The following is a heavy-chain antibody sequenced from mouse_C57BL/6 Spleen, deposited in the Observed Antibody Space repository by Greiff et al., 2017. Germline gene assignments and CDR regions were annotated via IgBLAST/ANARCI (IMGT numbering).Heavy chain of an antibody. CDR2: ISGGGGNT. Sequence: EVKLMESGGGLVKPGGSLKLSCAASGFTFSSYTMSWVRQTPEKRLEWVATISGGGGNTYYPDSVKGRFTISRDNAKNTLYLQMSSLRSEDTALYYCAAYYSNLRDYWGQGTTLTVSS. CDR1: GFTFSSYT. J-gene: IGHJ2*01. V-gene: IGHV5-9*01. CDR3: AAYYSNLRDY. D-gene: IGHD2-5*01.